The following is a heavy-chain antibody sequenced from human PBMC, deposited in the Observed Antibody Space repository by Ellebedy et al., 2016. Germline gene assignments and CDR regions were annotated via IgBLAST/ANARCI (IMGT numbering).Heavy chain of an antibody. CDR2: IYSGGGT. J-gene: IGHJ4*02. D-gene: IGHD2-2*01. CDR1: GFTVSSNY. Sequence: GGSLRLSCVASGFTVSSNYMSWVRQAPGEGLAWVSVIYSGGGTLYADSVKGRFTISRDNSKNTLYLQMNSLRAEDTAVYYCARDKYGDNWGQGTLVTVSS. V-gene: IGHV3-66*01. CDR3: ARDKYGDN.